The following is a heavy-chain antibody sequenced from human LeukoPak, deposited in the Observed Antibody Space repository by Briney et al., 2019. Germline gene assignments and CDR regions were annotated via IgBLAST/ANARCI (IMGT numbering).Heavy chain of an antibody. CDR2: MYYSGST. J-gene: IGHJ5*02. D-gene: IGHD2/OR15-2a*01. V-gene: IGHV4-59*01. Sequence: PSETLSLTCIVSGGSISSYYCSWSRQPPGKGLGLMWYMYYSGSTNYNPSLKSRVTISVDTSKTQFSLKLSSVTAADTAVYYCARINRNWFDPWGQGTLVTVSS. CDR3: ARINRNWFDP. CDR1: GGSISSYY.